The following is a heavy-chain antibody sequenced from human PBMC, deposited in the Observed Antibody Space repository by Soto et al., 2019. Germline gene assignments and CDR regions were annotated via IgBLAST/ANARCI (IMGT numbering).Heavy chain of an antibody. CDR3: ARGSPSYYDFWSGYYYYYYMDV. Sequence: GGSLRLSCAASGFIFSSYNMNWVRQAPGKGLEWVSYISSSSSTIYYADSVKGRFTISRDNAKNSLYLQMNSLRAEDTAVYYCARGSPSYYDFWSGYYYYYYMDVWGKGTTVTVSS. D-gene: IGHD3-3*01. CDR2: ISSSSSTI. CDR1: GFIFSSYN. V-gene: IGHV3-48*01. J-gene: IGHJ6*03.